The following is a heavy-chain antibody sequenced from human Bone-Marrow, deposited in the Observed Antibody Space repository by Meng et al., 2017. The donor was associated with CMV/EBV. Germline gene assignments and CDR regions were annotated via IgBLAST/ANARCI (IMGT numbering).Heavy chain of an antibody. Sequence: SETLSLTCTVSGGSISSYYWSWIRQPPGKGLECIGYIYYSGSTNYNPSLKSRVTISVDTSKNQFSLKLSSVTPADTAVYYCARVLVGAADSWGQGTRVTGYS. CDR3: ARVLVGAADS. CDR1: GGSISSYY. V-gene: IGHV4-59*01. D-gene: IGHD2-15*01. CDR2: IYYSGST. J-gene: IGHJ4*02.